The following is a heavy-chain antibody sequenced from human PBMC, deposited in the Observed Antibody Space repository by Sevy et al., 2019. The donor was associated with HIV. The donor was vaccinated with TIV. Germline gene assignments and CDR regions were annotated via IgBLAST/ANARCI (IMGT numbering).Heavy chain of an antibody. CDR1: GYTFTSYG. CDR2: ISAYNGNT. Sequence: ASVKVSCKASGYTFTSYGISWVRQAPGQGLEWMGWISAYNGNTNYAQKLQGSVTMTTDTSTSTAYMELRSLRSDDTAVYYCARADSSSWPPGFDYWGQGTLVTVSS. V-gene: IGHV1-18*01. J-gene: IGHJ4*02. CDR3: ARADSSSWPPGFDY. D-gene: IGHD6-13*01.